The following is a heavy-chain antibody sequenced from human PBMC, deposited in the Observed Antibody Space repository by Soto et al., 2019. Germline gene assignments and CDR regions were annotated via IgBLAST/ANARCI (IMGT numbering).Heavy chain of an antibody. CDR1: GFTFSSYA. V-gene: IGHV3-23*01. J-gene: IGHJ6*03. CDR3: AKDLVVLGVVGVAATPSYMDV. CDR2: ISGSGGST. D-gene: IGHD2-15*01. Sequence: GGSLRLSCAASGFTFSSYAMSWVRQAPGKGLEWVSAISGSGGSTYYADSVKGRFTISRDNSKNTLYLQMNSLRAEDTAVYYCAKDLVVLGVVGVAATPSYMDVWGKGTTVTVSS.